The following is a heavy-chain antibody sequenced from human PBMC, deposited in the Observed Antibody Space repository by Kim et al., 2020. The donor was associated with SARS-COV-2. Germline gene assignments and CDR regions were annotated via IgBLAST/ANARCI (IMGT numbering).Heavy chain of an antibody. CDR3: ARGTTGWELPLGEWFDP. CDR1: GYTFTSYA. V-gene: IGHV7-4-1*02. CDR2: INTNTGNP. D-gene: IGHD1-26*01. J-gene: IGHJ5*02. Sequence: ASVKFSCKASGYTFTSYAMNWVRQAPGQGLEWMGWINTNTGNPTYAQGFTGRFVFSLDTSVSTAYLQISSLKAEDTAVYYCARGTTGWELPLGEWFDPWGQGTLVTVSS.